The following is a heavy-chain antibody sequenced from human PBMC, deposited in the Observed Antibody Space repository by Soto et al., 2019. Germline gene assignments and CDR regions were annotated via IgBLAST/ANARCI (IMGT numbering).Heavy chain of an antibody. CDR2: IYYSGST. CDR1: GDSISSYY. Sequence: SETLSLTCTVSGDSISSYYWSWIRQPPGKGLEWIGYIYYSGSTNSNPSLKSRVTMSVDTSKSQLSLKLSSVTAADTAVYYCARGLYSSSWYFDSWGQGTLVTVSS. J-gene: IGHJ4*02. D-gene: IGHD6-13*01. V-gene: IGHV4-59*01. CDR3: ARGLYSSSWYFDS.